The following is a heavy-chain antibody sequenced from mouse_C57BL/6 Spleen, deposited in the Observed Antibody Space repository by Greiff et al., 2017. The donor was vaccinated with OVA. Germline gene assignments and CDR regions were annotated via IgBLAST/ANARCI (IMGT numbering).Heavy chain of an antibody. CDR3: ARRGDYDDGHFDY. V-gene: IGHV3-6*01. J-gene: IGHJ2*01. Sequence: VQLQQSGPGLVKPSQSLSLTCSVTGYSITSGYYWNWIRQFPGNKLEWMGYISYDGSNNYNPSLKNRISITRDTSKNQFFLKLNSVTTEDTATYYCARRGDYDDGHFDYWGQGTTLTVSS. D-gene: IGHD2-4*01. CDR2: ISYDGSN. CDR1: GYSITSGYY.